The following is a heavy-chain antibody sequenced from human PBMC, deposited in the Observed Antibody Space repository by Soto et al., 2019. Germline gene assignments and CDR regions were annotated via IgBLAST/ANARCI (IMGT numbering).Heavy chain of an antibody. CDR3: ARFAYDYGISYYYYVMDV. CDR2: ISAYNGNT. V-gene: IGHV1-18*01. Sequence: GLEWMGWISAYNGNTNYAQKLQGRVTMTTDTSTSTAYMELRSLRSDDTAVYYCARFAYDYGISYYYYVMDVWLKGTTVTVSS. D-gene: IGHD4-17*01. J-gene: IGHJ6*04.